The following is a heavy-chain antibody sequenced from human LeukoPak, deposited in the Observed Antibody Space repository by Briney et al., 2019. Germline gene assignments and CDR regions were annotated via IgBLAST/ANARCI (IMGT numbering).Heavy chain of an antibody. CDR1: GYTLTELS. J-gene: IGHJ4*02. V-gene: IGHV1-24*01. CDR2: FDPEDGET. CDR3: ATPGRLGIPFDD. Sequence: ASEKVSCKVSGYTLTELSIHWVRQAPGKGLEWMGGFDPEDGETMYAQKFQGRITMTEDTSTDTAYMELSSLRSEDTAVYFCATPGRLGIPFDDWGQGTLVTVSS. D-gene: IGHD7-27*01.